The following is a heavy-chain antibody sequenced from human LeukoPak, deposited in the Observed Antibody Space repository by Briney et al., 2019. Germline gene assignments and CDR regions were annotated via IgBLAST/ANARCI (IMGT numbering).Heavy chain of an antibody. D-gene: IGHD6-13*01. V-gene: IGHV3-21*01. CDR1: GFTFSSDS. J-gene: IGHJ3*02. CDR3: ARVMGSWSTHDAFDI. Sequence: PGGSLRLSCAASGFTFSSDSMNWVRQAPGKGLEWVSSISSSSSYIYYADSVKGRFTISRDNAKNSLYLQMNSLRAEDTAVYYCARVMGSWSTHDAFDIWGQGTMVTVSS. CDR2: ISSSSSYI.